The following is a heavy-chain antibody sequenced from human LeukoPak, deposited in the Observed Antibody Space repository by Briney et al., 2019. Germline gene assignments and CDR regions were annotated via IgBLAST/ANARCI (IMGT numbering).Heavy chain of an antibody. CDR2: IIPIFGTA. CDR3: ARGGGLWFGEWDFDY. D-gene: IGHD3-10*01. J-gene: IGHJ4*02. V-gene: IGHV1-69*13. CDR1: GGTFSSYA. Sequence: RASVNVSCKASGGTFSSYAISWVRQAPGQGLEWMGGIIPIFGTANYAQKFQGRVTITADESTSTAYMELSSLRSEDTAVYYCARGGGLWFGEWDFDYWGQGTLVTVSS.